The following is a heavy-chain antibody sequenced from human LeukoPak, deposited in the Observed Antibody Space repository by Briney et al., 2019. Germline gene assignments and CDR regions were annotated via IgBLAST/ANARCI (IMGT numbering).Heavy chain of an antibody. CDR3: AENLNYGDYGNAFDI. CDR1: GFTFSSYS. Sequence: GGSLRLSCAASGFTFSSYSMNWVRQAPGKGLEWVSSISSSSSYIYYADSVKGRFTISRDNAKNSLNLQMNSLRAEDTALYYCAENLNYGDYGNAFDIWGQGTMVTVSS. D-gene: IGHD4-17*01. V-gene: IGHV3-21*04. J-gene: IGHJ3*02. CDR2: ISSSSSYI.